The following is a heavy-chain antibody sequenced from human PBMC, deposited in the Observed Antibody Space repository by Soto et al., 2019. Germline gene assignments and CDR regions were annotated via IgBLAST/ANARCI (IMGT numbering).Heavy chain of an antibody. CDR3: ARIRDRPYYFDY. J-gene: IGHJ4*01. CDR1: GFTFSDYY. Sequence: PGGSLRISCAASGFTFSDYYMSWIRQAPGKGLEWVSYISSSSSYTNYADSVKGRFTISRDNAKNSLYLQMNSLRAEDTAVYYCARIRDRPYYFDYWGQGTLVTVSS. V-gene: IGHV3-11*06. CDR2: ISSSSSYT.